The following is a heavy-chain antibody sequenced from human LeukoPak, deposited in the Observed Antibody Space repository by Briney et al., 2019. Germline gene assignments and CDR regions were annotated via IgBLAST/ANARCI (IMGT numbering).Heavy chain of an antibody. CDR3: ARHDGFIPY. Sequence: PGGSLRLSCAASGFTFNYYAMSWVRQAPGKGLEWVSGISDNEGTTYYTDSVKGRFTISRDNTKNTVYLQMNNLRADDTAVYYCARHDGFIPYWGQGTLVTVSS. D-gene: IGHD3-16*02. CDR1: GFTFNYYA. V-gene: IGHV3-23*01. CDR2: ISDNEGTT. J-gene: IGHJ4*02.